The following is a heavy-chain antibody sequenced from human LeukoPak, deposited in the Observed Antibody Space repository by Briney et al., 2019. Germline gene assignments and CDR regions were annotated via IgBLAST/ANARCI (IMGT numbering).Heavy chain of an antibody. CDR2: IYPGDSDT. CDR3: ARRAWNYDVYCYGMDV. J-gene: IGHJ6*02. Sequence: GESLKISCKGSGYSFTSYWIGWVRQMPGKGLEWMGIIYPGDSDTRYSPSFQGQVTISADKSISTAYLQWSSLKASDTAMYYCARRAWNYDVYCYGMDVWGQGTTVTVSS. D-gene: IGHD1-7*01. V-gene: IGHV5-51*01. CDR1: GYSFTSYW.